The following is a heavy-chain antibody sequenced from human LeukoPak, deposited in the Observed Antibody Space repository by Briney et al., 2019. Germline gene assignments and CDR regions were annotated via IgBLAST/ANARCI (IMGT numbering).Heavy chain of an antibody. CDR3: IAHFPYFYGFDV. Sequence: GVSLRLSCVSAGFTIGTAWMSWVRQAPGKGLEWLGHIKSEGEGATTDYAAPAKGRFAISRDDSKNMIYLQMSSLKIDDTAIYYCIAHFPYFYGFDVWGKGTTVTVSS. CDR1: GFTIGTAW. CDR2: IKSEGEGATT. D-gene: IGHD3-3*02. V-gene: IGHV3-15*01. J-gene: IGHJ6*04.